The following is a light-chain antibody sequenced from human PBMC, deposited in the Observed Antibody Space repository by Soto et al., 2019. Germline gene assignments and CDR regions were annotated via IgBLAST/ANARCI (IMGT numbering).Light chain of an antibody. Sequence: EIVLTQSPATLSLSPGETATLTCRASQSISSHLAWYQQKPGQAPRLLIYDASNRAPGIPPRFSGSGSGTDFTLPISSLEPEDFAVYYCQQRSNWPLTFGGGTKVEIK. CDR1: QSISSH. CDR3: QQRSNWPLT. CDR2: DAS. V-gene: IGKV3-11*01. J-gene: IGKJ4*01.